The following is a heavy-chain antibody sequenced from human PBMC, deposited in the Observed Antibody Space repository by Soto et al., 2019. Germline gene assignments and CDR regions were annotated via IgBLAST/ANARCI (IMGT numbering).Heavy chain of an antibody. V-gene: IGHV1-3*01. CDR2: INAGNGNT. Sequence: QVLLVQSGAEVKKPGASVKVSCKASGYTFTTYPIHWVRQAPGQRLEWMGWINAGNGNTKYSQRFQGRVTITRETSASTAYMELSSLRSEDTALYYCARDVISRPSYPKAMDVWGKGSTVTVSS. D-gene: IGHD3-10*01. CDR3: ARDVISRPSYPKAMDV. CDR1: GYTFTTYP. J-gene: IGHJ6*03.